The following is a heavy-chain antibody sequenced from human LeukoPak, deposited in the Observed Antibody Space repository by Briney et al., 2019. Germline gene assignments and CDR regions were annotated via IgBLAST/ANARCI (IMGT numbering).Heavy chain of an antibody. CDR1: GFTFSNYA. Sequence: GGSLRLSCAASGFTFSNYAMHWVRQAPGKGLEWVAVISYDGSNKYYADSVKGRFTISRDNSKNTMYLQMNSLRAEDTAVYYCARRIAARREFDYWGQGTLVTVSS. J-gene: IGHJ4*02. CDR3: ARRIAARREFDY. V-gene: IGHV3-30-3*01. D-gene: IGHD6-6*01. CDR2: ISYDGSNK.